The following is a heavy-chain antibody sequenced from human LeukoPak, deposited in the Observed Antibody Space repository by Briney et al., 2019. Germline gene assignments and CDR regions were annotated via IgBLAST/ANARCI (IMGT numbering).Heavy chain of an antibody. Sequence: ASGPTLVKPTQTLTLTCTFSGFPLRTRGAGGGGIRQPPGKPLEWLSLIYWDGSKPYSPSLKSRLTITEETSKNQVVLTIVDMAPVDTATYYCAYRRYSTSSFGSFDIWGQGTMVTVSS. CDR1: GFPLRTRGAG. J-gene: IGHJ3*02. V-gene: IGHV2-5*02. CDR2: IYWDGSK. CDR3: AYRRYSTSSFGSFDI. D-gene: IGHD6-6*01.